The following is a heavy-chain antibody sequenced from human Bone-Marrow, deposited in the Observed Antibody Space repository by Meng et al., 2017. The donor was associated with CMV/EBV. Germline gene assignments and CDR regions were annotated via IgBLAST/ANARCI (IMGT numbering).Heavy chain of an antibody. V-gene: IGHV3-53*05. Sequence: GGSLRLSCAASGFTVSSNYMSWVRQAPGKGLEWVSLIYSDGRTYYADSVKGRFTISRDNSKNTLYLQMNSLRAEDTAVYYCARDHYCTSTSCYYNYFDYWGQGTLVTVSS. D-gene: IGHD2-2*01. CDR1: GFTVSSNY. CDR3: ARDHYCTSTSCYYNYFDY. CDR2: IYSDGRT. J-gene: IGHJ4*02.